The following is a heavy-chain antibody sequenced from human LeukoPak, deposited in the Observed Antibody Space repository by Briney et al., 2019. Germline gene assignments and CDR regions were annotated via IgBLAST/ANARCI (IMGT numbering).Heavy chain of an antibody. V-gene: IGHV4-39*01. D-gene: IGHD3-10*01. Sequence: PETLSLTCTVSGGSISSSNSFWGWIRQPPGKGLEWIASIDYSGGVYYNPSLKSRVTISADTSKNQFSLKVNSVTAADTAVYYCARRGGSGVRGDYYFDYWGQGTLVTVSS. CDR3: ARRGGSGVRGDYYFDY. J-gene: IGHJ4*02. CDR1: GGSISSSNSF. CDR2: IDYSGGV.